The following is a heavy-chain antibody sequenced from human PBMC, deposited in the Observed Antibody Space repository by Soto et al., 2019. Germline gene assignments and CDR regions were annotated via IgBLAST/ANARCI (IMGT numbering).Heavy chain of an antibody. D-gene: IGHD2-21*01. CDR3: AREELNCGGDCFAF. J-gene: IGHJ4*02. CDR2: IGTSDTNI. Sequence: EVQLVESGGGLVQPGRSLRLSCAASGFTFSSYEFNWVHQAPGKGLEWISYIGTSDTNIYYAGSVKGRFTVSRDNAKNSLYLQMNSLRAEDTAIYYCAREELNCGGDCFAFWGQGALVTVSS. CDR1: GFTFSSYE. V-gene: IGHV3-48*03.